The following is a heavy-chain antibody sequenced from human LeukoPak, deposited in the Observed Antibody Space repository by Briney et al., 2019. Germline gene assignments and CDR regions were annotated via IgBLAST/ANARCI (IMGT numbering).Heavy chain of an antibody. V-gene: IGHV4-59*01. Sequence: SETLSLTCTVSGGSISSYYWSWIRQPPGKGLEWIGYIYYSGSTNYTPSLKSRVTISVDTSKNQFSLKLSSVTAADTAVYYCARRDDYVWGSFFDYWGQGTLVTVSS. J-gene: IGHJ4*02. CDR3: ARRDDYVWGSFFDY. CDR1: GGSISSYY. D-gene: IGHD3-16*01. CDR2: IYYSGST.